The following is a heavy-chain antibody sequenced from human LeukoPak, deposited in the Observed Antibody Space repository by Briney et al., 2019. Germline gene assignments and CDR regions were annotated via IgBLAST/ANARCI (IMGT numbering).Heavy chain of an antibody. CDR3: ASSDYDILTGYYGGFDY. CDR1: GGSISGYY. V-gene: IGHV4-4*07. J-gene: IGHJ4*02. CDR2: IYTSGST. D-gene: IGHD3-9*01. Sequence: SETLSLTCSVSGGSISGYYWSWIRQPAGKGLEWIGRIYTSGSTNYDPSLKSRVTISVDTSKNQFSLKLSSVTAADTAVYYCASSDYDILTGYYGGFDYWGQGTLVTVSS.